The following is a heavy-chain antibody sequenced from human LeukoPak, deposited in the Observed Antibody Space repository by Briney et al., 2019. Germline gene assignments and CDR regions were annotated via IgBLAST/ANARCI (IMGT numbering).Heavy chain of an antibody. V-gene: IGHV4-34*01. CDR2: INHSGSS. D-gene: IGHD1-20*01. Sequence: SETLSLTCAVPNGSFSGYFWSCLRQPPGKGLECIGDINHSGSSHYNPSLKNRAVMSIDTSKNEFSLRLTSVTAADTAVYYCARGRGYNWDQIYFVYWGHGTLVTVSS. CDR3: ARGRGYNWDQIYFVY. CDR1: NGSFSGYF. J-gene: IGHJ4*01.